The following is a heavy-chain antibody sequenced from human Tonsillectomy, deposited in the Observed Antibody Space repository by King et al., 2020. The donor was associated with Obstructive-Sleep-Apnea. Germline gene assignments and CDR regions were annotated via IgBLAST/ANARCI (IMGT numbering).Heavy chain of an antibody. CDR1: GFTFSSYA. V-gene: IGHV3-30-3*01. CDR3: ARDSGDWGAADYWCFDL. J-gene: IGHJ2*01. D-gene: IGHD7-27*01. CDR2: ISYDGSNK. Sequence: VQLVESGGGVVQPGRSLRLSCAASGFTFSSYAMHWVRQAPGKGLEWVAVISYDGSNKYYADSVKGRFTISRDNSKNTLYLQMNSLRAEDTAVYYCARDSGDWGAADYWCFDLWGRGTLGTVSS.